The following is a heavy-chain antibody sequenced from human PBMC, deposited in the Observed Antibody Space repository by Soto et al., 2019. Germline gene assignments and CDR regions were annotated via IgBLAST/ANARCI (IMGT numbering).Heavy chain of an antibody. D-gene: IGHD3-3*01. J-gene: IGHJ4*02. V-gene: IGHV3-15*07. CDR2: IKTKTQGETT. CDR1: GFSISSAW. CDR3: TTGSVEGY. Sequence: EVQLAESGGGLVKPGGSLRLSCAASGFSISSAWMNWVRQAPGKGLEWVGRIKTKTQGETTDYPAPVKGRFTISSDDSKNTLYLQMNSLKMEDTAVYYCTTGSVEGYWGQGTRVTVSS.